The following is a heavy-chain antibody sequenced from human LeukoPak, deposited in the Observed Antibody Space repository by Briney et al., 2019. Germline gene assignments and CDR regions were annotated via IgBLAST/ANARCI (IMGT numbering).Heavy chain of an antibody. CDR3: ARDLNCSGGSCYSGWFDP. V-gene: IGHV3-21*01. Sequence: GGSLRLSCAASGFTFSGYSMNWVRQAPGKGLEWVSSISSSSSYIYYADSVKGRFTISRDNAKNSLYLQMNSLRAEDTAVYYCARDLNCSGGSCYSGWFDPWGQGTLVTVSS. CDR2: ISSSSSYI. CDR1: GFTFSGYS. J-gene: IGHJ5*02. D-gene: IGHD2-15*01.